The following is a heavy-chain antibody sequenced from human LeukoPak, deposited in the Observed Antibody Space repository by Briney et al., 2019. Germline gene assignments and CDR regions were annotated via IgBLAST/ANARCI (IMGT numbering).Heavy chain of an antibody. CDR3: ARNRGWQQFDY. CDR1: GFTFSDYW. D-gene: IGHD5-24*01. J-gene: IGHJ4*02. Sequence: GGSLRLSCAGSGFTFSDYWVDWVRQAPGKGLEWVANINKDGTEKNYLESVKGRFTISRDNAKNSLYLQMNNLRAEDTAVYYCARNRGWQQFDYWGQGTLVTVSS. V-gene: IGHV3-7*01. CDR2: INKDGTEK.